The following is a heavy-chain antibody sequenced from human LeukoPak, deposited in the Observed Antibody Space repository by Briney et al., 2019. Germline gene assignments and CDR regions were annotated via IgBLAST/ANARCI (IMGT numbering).Heavy chain of an antibody. CDR1: GYTFTSNY. J-gene: IGHJ4*02. CDR3: ARRATGDYDFWSGPRYYFDY. Sequence: ASVKVSCKASGYTFTSNYIHWVRQAPGQGLEWMGWINPNSGGTNYAQKFQGRVTMTRDTSISTAYMELSRLRSDDTAVYYCARRATGDYDFWSGPRYYFDYWGQGTLVTVSS. V-gene: IGHV1-2*02. CDR2: INPNSGGT. D-gene: IGHD3-3*01.